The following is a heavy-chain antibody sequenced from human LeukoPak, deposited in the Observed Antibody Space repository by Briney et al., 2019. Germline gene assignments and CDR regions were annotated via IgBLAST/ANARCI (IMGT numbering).Heavy chain of an antibody. CDR1: GFTFSSYA. Sequence: GRSLRLSCAASGFTFSSYAMHWVRQAPGKGLEWVAVISYDGSNKYYADSVKGRFTISRDNSKNTLYLQMNSLRAEDTAVYYCARDGGSYSSGRYRRLRDYYYYMDVWGKGTTVTVSS. CDR2: ISYDGSNK. J-gene: IGHJ6*03. V-gene: IGHV3-30*04. CDR3: ARDGGSYSSGRYRRLRDYYYYMDV. D-gene: IGHD6-19*01.